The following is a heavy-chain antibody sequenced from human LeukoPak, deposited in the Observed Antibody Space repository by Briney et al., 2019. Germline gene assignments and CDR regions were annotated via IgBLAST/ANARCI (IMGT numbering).Heavy chain of an antibody. J-gene: IGHJ4*02. CDR2: ISAYNGNT. CDR1: GYTFTSYG. Sequence: ASVKVSCKASGYTFTSYGISWVRQAPGQGLEWMGWISAYNGNTNYAQKLQGRVTMTTDTSTSTAYMELRSPRSDDTAVYYCATYSAAGRTYYFDYWGQGALVTVSS. D-gene: IGHD6-13*01. V-gene: IGHV1-18*01. CDR3: ATYSAAGRTYYFDY.